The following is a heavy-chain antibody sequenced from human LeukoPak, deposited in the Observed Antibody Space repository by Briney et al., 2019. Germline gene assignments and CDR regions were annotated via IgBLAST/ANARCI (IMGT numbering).Heavy chain of an antibody. J-gene: IGHJ4*02. D-gene: IGHD5-18*01. CDR1: GFTVSSNY. CDR3: ARGKMDSEGDSNGYEFDY. V-gene: IGHV3-66*01. CDR2: IYSGGST. Sequence: GGSLRLSCAASGFTVSSNYMSWVRQAPGKGLEWVSVIYSGGSTYSADSLEGRFTISRDNSKNTLYLQMNSLRAEDTAVYYCARGKMDSEGDSNGYEFDYWGQGTLVTVSS.